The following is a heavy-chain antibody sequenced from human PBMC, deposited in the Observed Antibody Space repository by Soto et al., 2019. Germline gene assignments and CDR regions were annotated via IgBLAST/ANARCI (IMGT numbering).Heavy chain of an antibody. CDR1: VFTFISYA. D-gene: IGHD6-19*01. J-gene: IGHJ6*02. CDR3: ARAEAGSGSLSPYYYYGMDV. CDR2: ISYDGSNK. V-gene: IGHV3-30-3*01. Sequence: PGWSLRLSCASSVFTFISYAMHWVRQAPGKGLEWVAVISYDGSNKYYADSVKGRFTISRDNSKNTLYLQMNSLRAEDTAVYYCARAEAGSGSLSPYYYYGMDVWGQGTTVTVSS.